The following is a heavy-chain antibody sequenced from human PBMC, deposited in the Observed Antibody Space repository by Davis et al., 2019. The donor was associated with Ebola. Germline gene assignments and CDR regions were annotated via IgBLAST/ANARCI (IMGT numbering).Heavy chain of an antibody. Sequence: PGGSLRLSCAASGFTFTNAWMSWVRQAPGKGLEWVGRIKSKTDGGTTDYAAPVKGRFTISRDDSKNALFLQMNSLNTEDSAVYYCTTDALYDTIYWGQGTLVTVSS. D-gene: IGHD3-22*01. V-gene: IGHV3-15*01. CDR2: IKSKTDGGTT. CDR1: GFTFTNAW. J-gene: IGHJ4*02. CDR3: TTDALYDTIY.